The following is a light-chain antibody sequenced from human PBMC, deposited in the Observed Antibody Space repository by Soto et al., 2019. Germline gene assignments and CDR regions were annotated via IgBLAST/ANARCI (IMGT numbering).Light chain of an antibody. J-gene: IGKJ4*01. Sequence: EIVMTQSPATLSVSPGERATLSCRASESINSNLAWYQQKPGQAPSLLIYGASARATGIPARFSGSGSGTEFTITISSLQSEDFAVYYCQQYDNWPPLTFGGGTKVEIK. V-gene: IGKV3-15*01. CDR1: ESINSN. CDR3: QQYDNWPPLT. CDR2: GAS.